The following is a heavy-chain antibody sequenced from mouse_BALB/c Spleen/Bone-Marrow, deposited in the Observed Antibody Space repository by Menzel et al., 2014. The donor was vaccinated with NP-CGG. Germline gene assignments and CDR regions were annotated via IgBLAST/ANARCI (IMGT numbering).Heavy chain of an antibody. CDR1: GFTFTDYY. CDR2: IRNKANGYTT. CDR3: ARDKGRAFFDY. J-gene: IGHJ2*01. V-gene: IGHV7-3*02. Sequence: EVKLVESGGGLVQPGGSLRLSCATSGFTFTDYYMNWVRQPPGKALEWLGFIRNKANGYTTEYSASVKSRFTISRDNSQNILYLQMNTLRADDSATYYCARDKGRAFFDYWGQGTTLTVSS.